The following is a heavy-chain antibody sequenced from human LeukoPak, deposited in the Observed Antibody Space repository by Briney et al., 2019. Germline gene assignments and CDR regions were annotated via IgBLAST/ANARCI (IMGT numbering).Heavy chain of an antibody. V-gene: IGHV3-53*01. Sequence: GGSLRLSCAASGFTVSSNYMSWVRQAPGKGLEWVSVIYSGGSTYYADSVKGRFTISRDNSKNTLYLQMSSLRAEDTAVYYCARDKRDYGDYGTFDYWGQGTLVTVSS. CDR1: GFTVSSNY. J-gene: IGHJ4*02. CDR2: IYSGGST. CDR3: ARDKRDYGDYGTFDY. D-gene: IGHD4-17*01.